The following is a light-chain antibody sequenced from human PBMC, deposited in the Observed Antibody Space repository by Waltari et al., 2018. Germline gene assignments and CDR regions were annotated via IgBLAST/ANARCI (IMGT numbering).Light chain of an antibody. CDR3: QSYDSDLSSWV. CDR1: TSHIGAGYA. Sequence: QSVLTQPPSVSGAPGQRVTISCTGSTSHIGAGYAVHWYQQLPGTAPKLLIYATFNRPSGVPERFSGSKSGTSASLAITGLQAEDEADYYCQSYDSDLSSWVFGGGSELTVL. J-gene: IGLJ3*02. CDR2: ATF. V-gene: IGLV1-40*01.